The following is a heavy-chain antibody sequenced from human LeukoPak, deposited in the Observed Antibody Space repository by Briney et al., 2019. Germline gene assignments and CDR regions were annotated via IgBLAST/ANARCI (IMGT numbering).Heavy chain of an antibody. CDR2: IYSGGST. J-gene: IGHJ4*02. CDR1: VFTVSSNY. CDR3: ARDTIDSNSDY. D-gene: IGHD4-11*01. Sequence: GGSLRLSCTASVFTVSSNYMTWVRQAPGKGLEWVSVIYSGGSTYYEDSVKGRFNISRDSSKNTLFLQMNSLRPADTAIYYCARDTIDSNSDYWGQGTLVTVSS. V-gene: IGHV3-66*02.